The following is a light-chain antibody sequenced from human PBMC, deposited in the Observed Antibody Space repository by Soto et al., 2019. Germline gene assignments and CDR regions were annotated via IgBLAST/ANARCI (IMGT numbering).Light chain of an antibody. CDR2: EVT. CDR3: SSFASSPTWV. Sequence: QSALTQPPSASGSPGQSVTISCTGTSSDVGAYNYVSWYQQHAGKAPKLVIYEVTKRPSGVPDRFSGSKSANTAALTVSGLKAEDEPDYDCSSFASSPTWVFGGGSKL. J-gene: IGLJ3*02. CDR1: SSDVGAYNY. V-gene: IGLV2-8*01.